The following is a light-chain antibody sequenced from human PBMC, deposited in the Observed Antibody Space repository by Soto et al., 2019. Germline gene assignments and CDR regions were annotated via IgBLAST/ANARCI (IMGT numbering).Light chain of an antibody. CDR2: DAS. J-gene: IGKJ4*01. Sequence: EYVLTQSPATLSLSPGERATLSCRAGQSVSNYLAWYQQRPGQAPRLLIYDASNRATGIPARFSASGSGTDFTLTISSLEPEDFAVYYCQQRRVWPLTFGGGTKVEIK. V-gene: IGKV3-11*01. CDR3: QQRRVWPLT. CDR1: QSVSNY.